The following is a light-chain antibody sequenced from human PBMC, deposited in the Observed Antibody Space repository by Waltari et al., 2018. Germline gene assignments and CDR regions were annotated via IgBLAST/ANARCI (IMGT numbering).Light chain of an antibody. V-gene: IGKV1-9*01. CDR2: SAY. Sequence: DIQLTQSPSSLSASVGDRVTITCRASQGVRALLAWYQQRAGEAPKLLIHSAYTLQSGVPSRFSGSRSGTEFTLTISSLHPEDSATYYCQQTYSVPRGGFTFGPGTKVEIK. J-gene: IGKJ3*01. CDR3: QQTYSVPRGGFT. CDR1: QGVRAL.